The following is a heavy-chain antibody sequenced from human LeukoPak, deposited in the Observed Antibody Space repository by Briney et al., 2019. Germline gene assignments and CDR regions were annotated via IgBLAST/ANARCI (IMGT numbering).Heavy chain of an antibody. D-gene: IGHD3-16*01. V-gene: IGHV3-74*03. CDR1: GFMFSSYW. Sequence: GGSLRLSCVASGFMFSSYWMHWVRQAPGKGLVWVSGIKSDGSTTKYADSVKGRFTISRDNAMNTLYLQMNSLRAEDTAVYYCARDGVSGSYGAFDIWGQGTMVTVSS. CDR2: IKSDGSTT. CDR3: ARDGVSGSYGAFDI. J-gene: IGHJ3*02.